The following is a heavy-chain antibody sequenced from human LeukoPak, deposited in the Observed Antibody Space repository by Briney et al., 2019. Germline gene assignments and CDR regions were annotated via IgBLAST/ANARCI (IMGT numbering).Heavy chain of an antibody. CDR2: IYYSGST. Sequence: SETLSLTCTVSGGSISTYYWNWIRQPPGKGLEWVGYIYYSGSTNYNPSLKSRVTISVDTSKNQFSLKLSSVTAADTAVYYCARVGRRWLRFDYWGQGTLVTVSS. CDR3: ARVGRRWLRFDY. J-gene: IGHJ4*02. D-gene: IGHD5-24*01. CDR1: GGSISTYY. V-gene: IGHV4-59*01.